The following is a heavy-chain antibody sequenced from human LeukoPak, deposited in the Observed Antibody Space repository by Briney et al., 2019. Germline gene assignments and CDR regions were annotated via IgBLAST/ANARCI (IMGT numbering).Heavy chain of an antibody. Sequence: KTSETLSLTCAVSGGSISSSNWWSWVRQPPGKGLEWIGEIYHSGSTNYNPSLKSRVTISVDRSKNQFSLKLSSVTAADTAVYYCARGRGRGDYFDYWGQGTLVTVSS. CDR2: IYHSGST. V-gene: IGHV4-4*02. J-gene: IGHJ4*02. CDR3: ARGRGRGDYFDY. CDR1: GGSISSSNW. D-gene: IGHD3-10*01.